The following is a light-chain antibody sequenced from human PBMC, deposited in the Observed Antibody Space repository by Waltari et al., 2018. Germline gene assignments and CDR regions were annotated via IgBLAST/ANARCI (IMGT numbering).Light chain of an antibody. J-gene: IGKJ1*01. V-gene: IGKV3-20*01. CDR1: HSISRP. CDR3: QHYLRLPVT. Sequence: EIVLTQSPGTLSLSSGERATLSCRASHSISRPLAWYQKKHGQAPRLLIYAASTRATGIPDRFSGSGSGTDFSITISRLEPEDFAVYYCQHYLRLPVTFGQGTKVEIK. CDR2: AAS.